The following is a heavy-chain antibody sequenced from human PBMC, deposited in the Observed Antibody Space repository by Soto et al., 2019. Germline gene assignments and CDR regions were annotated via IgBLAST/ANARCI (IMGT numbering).Heavy chain of an antibody. CDR2: IWYDGSNK. Sequence: GGSLRLSCAASGFTFSSYGMHWVRQAPGKGLEWVAVIWYDGSNKYYADSVKGRFTISRDNSKNTLYLQMNSLRAEDTAVYYCARVGSSSSQIDAFDIWGQGTMVTV. J-gene: IGHJ3*02. CDR1: GFTFSSYG. D-gene: IGHD6-6*01. CDR3: ARVGSSSSQIDAFDI. V-gene: IGHV3-33*01.